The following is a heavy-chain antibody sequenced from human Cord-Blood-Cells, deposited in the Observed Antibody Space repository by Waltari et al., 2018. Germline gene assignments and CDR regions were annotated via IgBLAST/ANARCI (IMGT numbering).Heavy chain of an antibody. J-gene: IGHJ4*02. CDR2: IYYSGST. D-gene: IGHD6-6*01. CDR3: ASQSSEYSSSHYFDY. Sequence: QVQLQESGPGLVKPSQTLSLTCTVSGGPISSGGYYWSWIRQHPGKGLEWIGYIYYSGSTYYNPSLKSRVTISVDTSKNQFSLKLSSVTAADTAVYYCASQSSEYSSSHYFDYWGQGTLVTVSS. CDR1: GGPISSGGYY. V-gene: IGHV4-31*03.